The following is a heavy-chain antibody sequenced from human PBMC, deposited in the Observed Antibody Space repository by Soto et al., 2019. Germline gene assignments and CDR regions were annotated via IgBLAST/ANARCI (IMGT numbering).Heavy chain of an antibody. Sequence: QVQLVQSGAEVKKPGASVKVSCKASGYTFTSYGISWVRQAPGQGLEWMGWISAYNGNTNYAQKLKGRVTMXTXTXXSTAYMELRSLRSDDTAVYYCARDKGDGSGSYYGYWGQGTLVTVSS. V-gene: IGHV1-18*01. J-gene: IGHJ4*02. CDR2: ISAYNGNT. CDR3: ARDKGDGSGSYYGY. D-gene: IGHD3-10*01. CDR1: GYTFTSYG.